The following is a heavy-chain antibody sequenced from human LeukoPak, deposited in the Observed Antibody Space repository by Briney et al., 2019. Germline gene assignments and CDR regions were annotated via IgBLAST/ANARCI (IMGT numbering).Heavy chain of an antibody. Sequence: ASVKVSCKASGGTFSSYAISWVRQAPGQGLEWMGGIIPIFGTANYPRKFQGRVSITTDESTSTAYMELSSLRSEDTAVYYCASPVEMATNAFAPSDYWGQGTLVTVSS. CDR1: GGTFSSYA. V-gene: IGHV1-69*05. CDR2: IIPIFGTA. D-gene: IGHD5-24*01. J-gene: IGHJ4*02. CDR3: ASPVEMATNAFAPSDY.